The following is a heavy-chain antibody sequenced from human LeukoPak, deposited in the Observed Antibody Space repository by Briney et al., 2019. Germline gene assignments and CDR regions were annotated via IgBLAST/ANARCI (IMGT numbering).Heavy chain of an antibody. CDR3: SKAYTIFGEVIFQYHYMDV. Sequence: PGRSLRLSCAASGFTFSSYGMHWVRQAPGKGLEWVAVISYDGSNKYYADSVKGRFTISRDNSKNTVYVQMNSLRVEDRAVYYCSKAYTIFGEVIFQYHYMDVWGKGTTVTVSS. CDR2: ISYDGSNK. V-gene: IGHV3-30*18. CDR1: GFTFSSYG. J-gene: IGHJ6*03. D-gene: IGHD3-3*01.